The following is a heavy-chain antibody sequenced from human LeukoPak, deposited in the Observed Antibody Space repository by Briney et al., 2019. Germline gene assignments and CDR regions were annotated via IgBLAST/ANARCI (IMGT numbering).Heavy chain of an antibody. J-gene: IGHJ5*02. CDR2: TYYRSKWYN. CDR3: ARQNNTYHHYNLGWFDP. Sequence: SQTLSLTCAISGDSVSSNSAAWNWIRQSPSRGLEWLGRTYYRSKWYNDHAVSVKSRITINPDTSKNQFSLQLSSVTPEDTAVYYCARQNNTYHHYNLGWFDPWGQGTLVTVSS. D-gene: IGHD5-24*01. V-gene: IGHV6-1*01. CDR1: GDSVSSNSAA.